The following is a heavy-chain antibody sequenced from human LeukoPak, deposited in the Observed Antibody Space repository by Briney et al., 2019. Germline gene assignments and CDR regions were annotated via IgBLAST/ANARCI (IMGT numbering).Heavy chain of an antibody. V-gene: IGHV3-48*01. CDR2: ISHTGDTI. CDR3: ARDQGYCSGSRCIRWHDY. CDR1: GFTFSSYS. D-gene: IGHD2-15*01. Sequence: GGSLRLSCAASGFTFSSYSMNWVRQAPGKGLEWLSYISHTGDTIYYADSVKGRITISRDNAKDSLSLQMNSLRAEDTAAYYCARDQGYCSGSRCIRWHDYWGQGTLVTVSS. J-gene: IGHJ4*02.